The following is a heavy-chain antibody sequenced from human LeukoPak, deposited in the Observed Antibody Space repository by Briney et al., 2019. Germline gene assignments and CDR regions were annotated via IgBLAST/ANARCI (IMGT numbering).Heavy chain of an antibody. V-gene: IGHV3-23*01. D-gene: IGHD2-15*01. J-gene: IGHJ4*02. CDR2: ISGSGGST. CDR1: GFTFSSYT. Sequence: GGSLRLSCAASGFTFSSYTMNWVRQAPGKGLEWVSAISGSGGSTYYADSVQGRFTISRDNSKSTLCLQMNSLRAEDTAVYYCAKQLGYCSDGSCYFPYWGQGTLVTVSS. CDR3: AKQLGYCSDGSCYFPY.